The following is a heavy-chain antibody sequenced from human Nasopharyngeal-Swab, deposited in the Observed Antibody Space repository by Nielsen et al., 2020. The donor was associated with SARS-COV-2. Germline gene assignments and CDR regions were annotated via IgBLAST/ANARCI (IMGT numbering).Heavy chain of an antibody. D-gene: IGHD3-9*01. CDR3: AKDTALYLAFDI. CDR2: ISGSGGST. V-gene: IGHV3-23*01. Sequence: GESLKISCAASGFTFSSYAMSWVRQAPGKGLEWVSAISGSGGSTYYAGSVKGRFTISRDNSKNTLYLQMNSLRAEDTAVYYCAKDTALYLAFDIWGQGTMVTVSS. J-gene: IGHJ3*02. CDR1: GFTFSSYA.